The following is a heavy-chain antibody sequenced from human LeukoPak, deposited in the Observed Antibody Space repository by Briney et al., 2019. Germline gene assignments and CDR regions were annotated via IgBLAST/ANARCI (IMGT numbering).Heavy chain of an antibody. V-gene: IGHV4-30-2*01. CDR1: GGSISSGGYS. Sequence: SETLSLTCAVSGGSISSGGYSWSWIRQPPGKGLEWIGYIYHSGSTYYNPSLKSRVTISVDTSKNQFSLKLSSVTAADTAVYYCARGGGGSGSYWGYWGQGTLVTVSS. D-gene: IGHD3-10*01. J-gene: IGHJ4*02. CDR3: ARGGGGSGSYWGY. CDR2: IYHSGST.